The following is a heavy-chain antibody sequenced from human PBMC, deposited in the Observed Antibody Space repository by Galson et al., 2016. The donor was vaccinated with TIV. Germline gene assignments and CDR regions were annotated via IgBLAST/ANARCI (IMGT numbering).Heavy chain of an antibody. V-gene: IGHV1-69*10. Sequence: SVKVSCKASGGIFNTYAISWARQAPGQGLEWMGGINPLFGIATYAEKFQGRVTITADTSTRPAYMELSNLRSEDTAMYYCARGPNYYHSYMDVWGKGTTVTVSS. J-gene: IGHJ6*03. CDR1: GGIFNTYA. CDR3: ARGPNYYHSYMDV. D-gene: IGHD3-16*01. CDR2: INPLFGIA.